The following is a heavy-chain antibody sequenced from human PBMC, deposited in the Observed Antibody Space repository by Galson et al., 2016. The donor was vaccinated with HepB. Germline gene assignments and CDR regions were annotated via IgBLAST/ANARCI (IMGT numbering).Heavy chain of an antibody. CDR2: TNPNSGGT. CDR3: ATTPIDSSSWYFDY. CDR1: GYTFTGYY. V-gene: IGHV1-2*02. Sequence: SVKVSCKASGYTFTGYYMHWVRQAPGQGLEWMGWTNPNSGGTNYAQRFQGRVTMTRDTSISTAYMELSRLISDDTAVYYCATTPIDSSSWYFDYWGQGTLVTVSS. D-gene: IGHD6-13*01. J-gene: IGHJ4*02.